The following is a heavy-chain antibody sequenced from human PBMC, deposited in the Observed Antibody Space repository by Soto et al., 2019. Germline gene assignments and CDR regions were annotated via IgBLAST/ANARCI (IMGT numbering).Heavy chain of an antibody. V-gene: IGHV4-39*01. CDR2: IYYSGST. CDR1: GGSISSSSYY. D-gene: IGHD3-9*01. J-gene: IGHJ5*02. CDR3: ARQRVVLRYFDWFTSWFDP. Sequence: PSETLSLTCTVSGGSISSSSYYWGWIRQPPGKGLEWIGSIYYSGSTYYNPSPKSRVTISVDTSKNQFSLKLSSVTAADTAVYYCARQRVVLRYFDWFTSWFDPWGQGTLVTVSS.